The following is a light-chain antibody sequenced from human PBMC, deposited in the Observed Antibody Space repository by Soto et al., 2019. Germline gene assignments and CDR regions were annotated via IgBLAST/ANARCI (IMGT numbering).Light chain of an antibody. CDR3: QQRSNWPPVIT. J-gene: IGKJ5*01. V-gene: IGKV3-11*01. CDR2: DAS. Sequence: EIVLTQSPATLSLSPGERATLSCRASQTFSSHLAWYQPKPGQAPRLLIYDASKRATGIPARFSGRGSGTDFTLTIGSLEPEDFAVYYCQQRSNWPPVITFGQGTRLEIK. CDR1: QTFSSH.